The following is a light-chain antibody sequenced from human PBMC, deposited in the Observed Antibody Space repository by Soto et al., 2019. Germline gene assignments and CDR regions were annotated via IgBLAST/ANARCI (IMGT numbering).Light chain of an antibody. Sequence: ESVMTQSPLSLSVTPGEPASISCRSSQSLLHSNGYNYLDWYLQKPGQSPQLLIYLGSLRAAGVPDRFSGSGSGTDFTLKISRVEAADVGVYYCMQALQTPSFGGGTKVEIK. CDR2: LGS. J-gene: IGKJ4*01. CDR1: QSLLHSNGYNY. V-gene: IGKV2-28*01. CDR3: MQALQTPS.